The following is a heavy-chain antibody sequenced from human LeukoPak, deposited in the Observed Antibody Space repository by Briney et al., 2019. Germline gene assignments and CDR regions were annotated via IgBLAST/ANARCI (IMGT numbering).Heavy chain of an antibody. J-gene: IGHJ4*02. V-gene: IGHV1-2*02. CDR1: GYTFTGYY. CDR2: INPNNGGT. Sequence: ASVKVSCKASGYTFTGYYMHWVRQAPGQGLVWMGWINPNNGGTNYAQEFQGRVTMTRDTSISTAYMELSRLRSDDTAVYYCASEARLYGGSVNYFDYWGQGTLVTVSS. CDR3: ASEARLYGGSVNYFDY. D-gene: IGHD4-23*01.